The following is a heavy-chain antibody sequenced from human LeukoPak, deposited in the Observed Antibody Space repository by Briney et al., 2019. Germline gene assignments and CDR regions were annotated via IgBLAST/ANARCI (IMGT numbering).Heavy chain of an antibody. CDR3: ARGQYSGSCFDN. Sequence: SETLSLTCTVSGGSISSYLWSWIRQPPGKGLEWIGYIYYSGRTNYNPSLKSRVTILVDTSKNQFSLKVSSVTAADTAVYYCARGQYSGSCFDNWGQGSRVSVSS. V-gene: IGHV4-59*01. J-gene: IGHJ4*02. CDR2: IYYSGRT. D-gene: IGHD1-26*01. CDR1: GGSISSYL.